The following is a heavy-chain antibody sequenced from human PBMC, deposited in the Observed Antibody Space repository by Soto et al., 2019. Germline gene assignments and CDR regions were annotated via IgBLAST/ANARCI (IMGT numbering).Heavy chain of an antibody. J-gene: IGHJ3*02. CDR2: ITGGSGGGT. V-gene: IGHV3-23*01. Sequence: EVQLLESGGGLVQPGGSLRLSCVASGFTFSSNAMSWVRQAPGKGLEWVSHITGGSGGGTYYADSVKGRFTISRDQDKNTLYTQMNSLRVEATAVYYFGKGTWGAFDIWGHGTLVTVSS. D-gene: IGHD7-27*01. CDR3: GKGTWGAFDI. CDR1: GFTFSSNA.